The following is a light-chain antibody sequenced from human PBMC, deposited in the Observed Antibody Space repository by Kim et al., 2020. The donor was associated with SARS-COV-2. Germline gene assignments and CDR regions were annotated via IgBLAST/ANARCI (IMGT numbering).Light chain of an antibody. CDR1: QGIRND. J-gene: IGKJ1*01. V-gene: IGKV1-6*01. Sequence: AIQMTQSPSSLSASIGDRVTITCRASQGIRNDLAWYQQKPGEAPKLLIYGASSLQSGVPPRFSGSGSGTEFTLTISSLQPNDFATYFCLQEYNYPWTFGQGTKVDIK. CDR2: GAS. CDR3: LQEYNYPWT.